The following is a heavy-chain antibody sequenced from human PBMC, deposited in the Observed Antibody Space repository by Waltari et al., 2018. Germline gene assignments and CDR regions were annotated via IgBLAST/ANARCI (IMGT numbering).Heavy chain of an antibody. Sequence: QVQLQESGPGLVKPSGTLSLTCAVSGGSISSSNWWSWVRQPPGKGLGWIGEIYHSGRPPDTPSLKVRVTISVDKSKNQFSLTLSSVTAADTAVYYCARVGYGSGSYPLGYYYYGMDVWGQGTTVTVSS. CDR3: ARVGYGSGSYPLGYYYYGMDV. CDR2: IYHSGRP. CDR1: GGSISSSNW. V-gene: IGHV4-4*02. D-gene: IGHD3-10*01. J-gene: IGHJ6*02.